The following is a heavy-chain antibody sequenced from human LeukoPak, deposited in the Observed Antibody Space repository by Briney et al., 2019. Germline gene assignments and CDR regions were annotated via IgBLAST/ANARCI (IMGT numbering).Heavy chain of an antibody. V-gene: IGHV3-23*01. J-gene: IGHJ4*02. CDR2: ISGSGGST. CDR1: GFTFSTYG. Sequence: GGSLRLSCAASGFTFSTYGMNWVRQAPGKGLEWVSAISGSGGSTYYADSVKGRFTISRDNSKNTLYLQMNSLRAEDTAVYYCAKAGITGTTHGGAYFDYWGQGTLVTVSS. D-gene: IGHD1-20*01. CDR3: AKAGITGTTHGGAYFDY.